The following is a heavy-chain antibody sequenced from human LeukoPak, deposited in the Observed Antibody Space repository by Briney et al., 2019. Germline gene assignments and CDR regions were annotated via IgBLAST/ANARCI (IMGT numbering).Heavy chain of an antibody. CDR1: GFTFSSYG. CDR3: ARGDIVVVPAPVDP. CDR2: IWYDGSNK. D-gene: IGHD2-2*01. Sequence: PGGSLRLSCAASGFTFSSYGMHWVRQAPGKGLEWVAVIWYDGSNKYYADSVKGRFTISRDNSKNTLYLQMNSLRAEDTAVYYCARGDIVVVPAPVDPWGQGTLVTVSS. J-gene: IGHJ5*02. V-gene: IGHV3-33*01.